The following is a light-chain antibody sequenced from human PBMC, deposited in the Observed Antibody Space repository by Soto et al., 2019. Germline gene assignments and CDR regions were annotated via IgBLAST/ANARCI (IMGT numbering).Light chain of an antibody. CDR3: QQYNNWYT. Sequence: EIVMTQSPATLSVSPGERATLSCRASQSVSSNLAWYQQKPGQAPRLLIYGGSTRATGIPARFSGSGSGTEFTLTISSLQSEDVAVYYCQQYNNWYTFGQGTKLESK. CDR2: GGS. J-gene: IGKJ2*01. CDR1: QSVSSN. V-gene: IGKV3-15*01.